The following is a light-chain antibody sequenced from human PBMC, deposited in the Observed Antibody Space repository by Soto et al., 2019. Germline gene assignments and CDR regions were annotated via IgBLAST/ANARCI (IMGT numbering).Light chain of an antibody. V-gene: IGKV3-20*01. J-gene: IGKJ1*01. Sequence: EIVLTQSPGTLSLSPGERVTLSCRASQTLSNNFLAWYQQRPGQAPSLLIYGAANRATGVPDRFSGGGSGTDFTLTISRLEHEDFAVYYCQQFGSAPRTFGQGTKVEIK. CDR2: GAA. CDR1: QTLSNNF. CDR3: QQFGSAPRT.